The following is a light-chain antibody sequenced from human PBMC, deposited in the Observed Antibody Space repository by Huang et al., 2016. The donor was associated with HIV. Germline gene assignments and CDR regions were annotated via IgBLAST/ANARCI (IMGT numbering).Light chain of an antibody. CDR2: AAS. Sequence: AIQMTQSPSSLSASVGDRVTVTCRASQGIGNDLGWYQQKPGKAPKPLIYAASSLQSGVPSMFSGSGSGTDFTLTISSLQPEDFATYYCLQDYNYPRTFGQGTKVEIK. J-gene: IGKJ1*01. CDR3: LQDYNYPRT. V-gene: IGKV1-6*01. CDR1: QGIGND.